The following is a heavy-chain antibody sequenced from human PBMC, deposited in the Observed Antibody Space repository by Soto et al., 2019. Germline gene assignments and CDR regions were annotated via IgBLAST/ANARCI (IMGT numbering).Heavy chain of an antibody. J-gene: IGHJ3*01. CDR3: ARAQKWRQLSLNVFDL. D-gene: IGHD5-18*01. CDR2: ITGAGDGT. Sequence: VQLVESGGGLVQPGGSLRLSCVASGFTIENSVMHWVRQTPGKGLMWVSRITGAGDGTLYADSVQGRFTISRDNAKNTVYLHMTGLRVEETAVYYCARAQKWRQLSLNVFDLWGQGTTVTVSA. CDR1: GFTIENSV. V-gene: IGHV3-74*01.